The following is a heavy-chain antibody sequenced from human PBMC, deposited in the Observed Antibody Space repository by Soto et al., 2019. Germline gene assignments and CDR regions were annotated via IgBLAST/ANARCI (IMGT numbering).Heavy chain of an antibody. D-gene: IGHD2-15*01. CDR2: VNPSGGST. CDR1: GYIFTAYS. Sequence: QVQLVQSGAEVKKPGASVKVSCKASGYIFTAYSMHWVRQAPGQGLEWMGVVNPSGGSTNYAQKFQGTINMTRDTSTSTVYMELSSLTSEDTAVYYCAREEKCSDGICYSEYFQRWGQGTLVTVSS. J-gene: IGHJ1*01. CDR3: AREEKCSDGICYSEYFQR. V-gene: IGHV1-46*01.